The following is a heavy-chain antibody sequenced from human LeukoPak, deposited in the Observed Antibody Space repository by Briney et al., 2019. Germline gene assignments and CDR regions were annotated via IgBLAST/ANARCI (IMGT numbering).Heavy chain of an antibody. D-gene: IGHD5-12*01. CDR1: GYTFTSYG. CDR2: ISAYSTYNGNT. CDR3: TRDLGQWLLQGIFFDY. J-gene: IGHJ4*02. V-gene: IGHV1-18*01. Sequence: ASVKVSCKASGYTFTSYGISWVRQAPGQGPEWMGWISAYSTYNGNTNYAQKFQGRVTMTTDTSTSTAYMELRSLRPDDTAVYYCTRDLGQWLLQGIFFDYWGRGTLVTVSS.